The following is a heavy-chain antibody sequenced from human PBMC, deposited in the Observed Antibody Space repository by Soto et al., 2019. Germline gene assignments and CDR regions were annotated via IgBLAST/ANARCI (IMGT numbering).Heavy chain of an antibody. V-gene: IGHV4-59*01. Sequence: SETLSLTCTVSGGSTSSYYWSWIRQPPGKGLEWIGYIYYSGSTNYNPSLKSRVTISVDTSKNQFSLKLSSVTAADTAVYYCARSVDPWGQGTLVTVSS. CDR2: IYYSGST. J-gene: IGHJ5*02. CDR3: ARSVDP. CDR1: GGSTSSYY.